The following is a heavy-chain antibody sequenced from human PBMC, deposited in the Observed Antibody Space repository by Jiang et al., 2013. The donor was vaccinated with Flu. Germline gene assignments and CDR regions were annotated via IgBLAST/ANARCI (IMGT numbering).Heavy chain of an antibody. V-gene: IGHV4-31*03. J-gene: IGHJ4*02. CDR2: IYYSGTS. D-gene: IGHD3-16*01. CDR3: ARSGGGGDYFDY. CDR1: GDSISSGVYY. Sequence: GLVKPSQTLSLTCTVSGDSISSGVYYWSWIRQHPGKGLEWIGYIYYSGTSYYNPSLKSRVTISVDTSKNQFSLKLSSVTAADTAVYYCARSGGGGDYFDYWGQGTLVTVSS.